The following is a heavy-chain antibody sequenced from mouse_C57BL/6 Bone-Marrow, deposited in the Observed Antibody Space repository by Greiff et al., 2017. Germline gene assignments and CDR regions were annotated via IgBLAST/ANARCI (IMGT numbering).Heavy chain of an antibody. Sequence: VQLQQSGAELARPGASVKLSCKASGYTFTSYGISWVKQRTGQGLEWIGEIYPRSGNTYYNEKFKGKATLTADKSSSTSYMELRSLTSEDSAVYFCARHAITAVVDYWGQGTTLTVSS. CDR2: IYPRSGNT. CDR1: GYTFTSYG. CDR3: ARHAITAVVDY. D-gene: IGHD1-1*01. V-gene: IGHV1-81*01. J-gene: IGHJ2*01.